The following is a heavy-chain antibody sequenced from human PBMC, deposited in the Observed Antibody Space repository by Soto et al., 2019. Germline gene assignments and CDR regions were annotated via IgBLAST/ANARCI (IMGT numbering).Heavy chain of an antibody. CDR2: IFYRGST. Sequence: QVQLQESGPGLVRPSQTLSLTCTVSGGSISSGAYYWTWIRQHPGKGLEWIGYIFYRGSTYYNPSLKSRVTISVDTSKNHFSLKLNSVTAEDTAVYYCARDYHDYGDYHTLATGYGLDVWGQGTTVTVSS. D-gene: IGHD4-17*01. J-gene: IGHJ6*02. V-gene: IGHV4-31*03. CDR3: ARDYHDYGDYHTLATGYGLDV. CDR1: GGSISSGAYY.